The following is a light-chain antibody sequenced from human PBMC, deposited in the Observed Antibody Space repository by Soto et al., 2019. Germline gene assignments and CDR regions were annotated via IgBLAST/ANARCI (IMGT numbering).Light chain of an antibody. J-gene: IGKJ1*01. CDR1: QSISAW. Sequence: DIQVTQSPSTLSASVGDRVTITCRASQSISAWLAWYQQKPGEAPTLLIYDASSLESGVPSRFSGSGSRTEFTLTISSLQPDDFATYYCQQYNSYWTFGPGTKVDIK. CDR2: DAS. V-gene: IGKV1-5*01. CDR3: QQYNSYWT.